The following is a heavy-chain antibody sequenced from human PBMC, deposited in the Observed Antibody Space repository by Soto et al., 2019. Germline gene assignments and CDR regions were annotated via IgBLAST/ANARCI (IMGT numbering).Heavy chain of an antibody. Sequence: QVQLQETGPGLVKPSQTLSLTCSVSGGSINSGGYYWTWIRQHPGKGLEWIGNICYSGSTSYNPSFKNRLTISIDTSKTHFSLKLNSVTAVDTAVYYCARNSMSKKMDYLGEGTVVTFCS. CDR3: ARNSMSKKMDY. CDR1: GGSINSGGYY. CDR2: ICYSGST. J-gene: IGHJ4*02. D-gene: IGHD3-22*01. V-gene: IGHV4-31*03.